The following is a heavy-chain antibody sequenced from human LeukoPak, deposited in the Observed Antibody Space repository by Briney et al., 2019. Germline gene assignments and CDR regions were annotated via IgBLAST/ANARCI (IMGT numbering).Heavy chain of an antibody. Sequence: GASVKVSCKXSGYTFTGYYMHWVRQAPGQGLEWMGRINPNSGGTNYAQKFQGRVTMTRDTSISTAYMELSRLRSDDTAVYYCARGFGSNPPQGPFFDYWGQGTLVTVSS. V-gene: IGHV1-2*06. CDR1: GYTFTGYY. D-gene: IGHD4-11*01. J-gene: IGHJ4*02. CDR2: INPNSGGT. CDR3: ARGFGSNPPQGPFFDY.